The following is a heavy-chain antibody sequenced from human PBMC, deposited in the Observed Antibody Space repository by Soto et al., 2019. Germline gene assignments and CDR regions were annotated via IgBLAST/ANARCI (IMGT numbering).Heavy chain of an antibody. J-gene: IGHJ6*02. CDR1: VGTLIIYA. D-gene: IGHD3-3*01. V-gene: IGHV1-69*06. CDR3: ARVPFLEGKSRPGSHGMYV. CDR2: IIPIFGTA. Sequence: SVKVTCKGSVGTLIIYAISWVRQAPGQGLEWMGGIIPIFGTAYYAQKFQGRVTITADKSTSTAYMELSSLRSEDTAVYYCARVPFLEGKSRPGSHGMYVCGQGTTVTVS.